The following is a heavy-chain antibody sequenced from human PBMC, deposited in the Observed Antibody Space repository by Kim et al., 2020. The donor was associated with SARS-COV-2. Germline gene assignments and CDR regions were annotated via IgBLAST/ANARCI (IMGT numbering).Heavy chain of an antibody. V-gene: IGHV3-11*04. Sequence: ADYVKVRLTISRDNAKNSLYRQMNSLRAEDTAVYYCAREGYSSSWYWFDPWGQGTLVTVSS. D-gene: IGHD6-13*01. CDR3: AREGYSSSWYWFDP. J-gene: IGHJ5*02.